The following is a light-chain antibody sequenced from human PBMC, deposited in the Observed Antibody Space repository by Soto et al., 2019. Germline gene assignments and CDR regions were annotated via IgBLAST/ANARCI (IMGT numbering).Light chain of an antibody. J-gene: IGKJ1*01. CDR3: QPYYDGPQN. CDR2: WAS. V-gene: IGKV4-1*01. Sequence: DIVMTQSPDSMAVSLGERATINCKSSQSILYSPNNKNYLAWYQQKPGQPPKLLIYWASTQESGVPDRFSGSGSGTDFTLTISSLQDDDVAVYYCQPYYDGPQNFGQGTKVEIK. CDR1: QSILYSPNNKNY.